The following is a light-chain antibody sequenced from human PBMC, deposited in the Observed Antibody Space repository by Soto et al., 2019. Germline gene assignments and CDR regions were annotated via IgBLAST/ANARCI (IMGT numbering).Light chain of an antibody. CDR3: LQRHTRPYT. J-gene: IGKJ2*01. CDR2: SAS. CDR1: QSISSW. Sequence: DIQMTQSPSTLSASVGDRVTITCRASQSISSWLAWYQQKPGKAPERLIYSASNLQAGVPSRFSGSGSGTEFTLTVTSLEPEDFATYFCLQRHTRPYTFGQGTKLEI. V-gene: IGKV1-5*01.